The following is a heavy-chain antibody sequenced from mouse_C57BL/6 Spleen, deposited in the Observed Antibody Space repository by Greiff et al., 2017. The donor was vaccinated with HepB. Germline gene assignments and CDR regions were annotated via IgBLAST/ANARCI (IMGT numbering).Heavy chain of an antibody. CDR3: AIDYSNYLYAMDY. CDR2: IHPSDSDT. Sequence: QVQLKQPGAELVKPGASVKVSCKASGYTFTSYWMHWVKQRPGQGLEWIGRIHPSDSDTNYNQKFKGKATLTVDKSSSTAYMQLSSLTSEDSAVYYCAIDYSNYLYAMDYWGQGTSVTVSS. CDR1: GYTFTSYW. J-gene: IGHJ4*01. D-gene: IGHD2-5*01. V-gene: IGHV1-74*01.